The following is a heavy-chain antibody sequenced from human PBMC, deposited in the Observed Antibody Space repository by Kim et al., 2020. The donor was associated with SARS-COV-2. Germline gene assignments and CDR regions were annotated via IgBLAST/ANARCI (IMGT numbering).Heavy chain of an antibody. D-gene: IGHD6-13*01. CDR3: ARDGIAAGWEFGY. Sequence: SETLSLTCAVYGGSFSGYYWSWIRQPPGKGLEWIGEINHSGSTNYNPSLKSRVTISVDTSKNQFSLKLSSVTAADTAVYYCARDGIAAGWEFGYWGQGTLVTLSS. CDR1: GGSFSGYY. V-gene: IGHV4-34*01. J-gene: IGHJ4*02. CDR2: INHSGST.